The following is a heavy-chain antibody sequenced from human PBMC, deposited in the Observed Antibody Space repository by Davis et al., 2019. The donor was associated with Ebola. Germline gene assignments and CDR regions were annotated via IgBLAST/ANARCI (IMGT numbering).Heavy chain of an antibody. D-gene: IGHD3-10*01. CDR3: ASGSGSSDY. Sequence: AASVKVSCKASGYAFTSYGISWVRQAPGQGLEWMGWISGYNGNTNYAQRFQGRVTMTTDTSTSTAYMELRSLTSGDTAVYYCASGSGSSDYWGQGTLVTVSS. CDR2: ISGYNGNT. J-gene: IGHJ4*02. V-gene: IGHV1-18*01. CDR1: GYAFTSYG.